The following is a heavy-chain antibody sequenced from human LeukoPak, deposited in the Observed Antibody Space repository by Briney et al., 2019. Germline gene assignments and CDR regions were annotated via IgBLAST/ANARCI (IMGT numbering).Heavy chain of an antibody. CDR2: IYSGGST. Sequence: AGGSLRLSCAASGFTFSSYAMSWVRQAPGKGLEWVSVIYSGGSTYYADSVKGRFTISRDNAKNSLYLQMNSLRAEDTAVYYCARFHYDFWSGTAEYYFDYWGQGTLVTVSS. CDR1: GFTFSSYA. D-gene: IGHD3-3*01. CDR3: ARFHYDFWSGTAEYYFDY. V-gene: IGHV3-66*01. J-gene: IGHJ4*02.